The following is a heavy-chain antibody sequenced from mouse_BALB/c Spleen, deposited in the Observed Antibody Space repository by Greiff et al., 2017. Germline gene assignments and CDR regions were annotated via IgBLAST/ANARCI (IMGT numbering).Heavy chain of an antibody. V-gene: IGHV5-9-4*01. D-gene: IGHD1-1*01. CDR2: ISSGGSYT. Sequence: EVKLMESGGGLVKPGGSLKLSCAASGFTFSSYAMSWVRQSPEKRLEWVAEISSGGSYTYYPDTVTGRFTISRDNAKNTLYLEMSSLRSEDTAMYYCAREGYGSSREGMDYWGQGTSVTVSS. J-gene: IGHJ4*01. CDR1: GFTFSSYA. CDR3: AREGYGSSREGMDY.